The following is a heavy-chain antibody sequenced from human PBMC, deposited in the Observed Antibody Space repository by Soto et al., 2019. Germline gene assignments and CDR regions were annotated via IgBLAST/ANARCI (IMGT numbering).Heavy chain of an antibody. J-gene: IGHJ4*02. CDR3: AIDFEYSSSWALDY. Sequence: EVQLLESGGGLVQPGGSLRLSCAASGFTFSSYAMSWVRQAPGKGLEWVSAISGSGGSTYYADSVKGRFTISRDNSKNTLYLQMNSLRAEDTAVYYCAIDFEYSSSWALDYWGQGTLVTVSS. CDR2: ISGSGGST. V-gene: IGHV3-23*01. D-gene: IGHD6-6*01. CDR1: GFTFSSYA.